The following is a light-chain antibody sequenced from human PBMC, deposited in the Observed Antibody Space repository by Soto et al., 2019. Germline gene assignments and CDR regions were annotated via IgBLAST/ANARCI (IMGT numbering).Light chain of an antibody. Sequence: DIVLTQTPLSSHVSLGQPASISCRSSQSLVHSDGNTYLSWLQQRPGQAPRLLLYKISNWFSGVPDRFSVSGAGTDFTLKISRVEADDVGIYYCMHATLFPLFGQGTKVEIK. CDR3: MHATLFPL. V-gene: IGKV2-24*01. CDR2: KIS. J-gene: IGKJ1*01. CDR1: QSLVHSDGNTY.